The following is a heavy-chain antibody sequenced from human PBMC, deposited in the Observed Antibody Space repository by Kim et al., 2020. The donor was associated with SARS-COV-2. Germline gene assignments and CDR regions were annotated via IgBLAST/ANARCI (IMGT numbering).Heavy chain of an antibody. D-gene: IGHD4-17*01. V-gene: IGHV4-39*01. J-gene: IGHJ4*02. CDR3: ARPLEYGGVEY. Sequence: TYDKPALKSRVPISVDAPENQFSLKLSSVTAADTAVYYCARPLEYGGVEYWGQGTLVTVSS. CDR2: T.